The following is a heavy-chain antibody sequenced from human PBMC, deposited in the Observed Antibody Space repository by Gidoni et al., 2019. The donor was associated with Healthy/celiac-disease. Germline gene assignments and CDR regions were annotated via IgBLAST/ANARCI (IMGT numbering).Heavy chain of an antibody. D-gene: IGHD6-13*01. CDR2: INAGTGNT. J-gene: IGHJ5*02. CDR1: GSPFTSSA. Sequence: QVQLVQSGAEVQKPGASVKVSCKASGSPFTSSAMHWVRQAPGQRLEWMGWINAGTGNTKYSQKFQGRVTITRDTSASTAYMERSSLRSEDTAVDYCARKQTIAAAGRGWFDPWGQGTLVTVSS. V-gene: IGHV1-3*01. CDR3: ARKQTIAAAGRGWFDP.